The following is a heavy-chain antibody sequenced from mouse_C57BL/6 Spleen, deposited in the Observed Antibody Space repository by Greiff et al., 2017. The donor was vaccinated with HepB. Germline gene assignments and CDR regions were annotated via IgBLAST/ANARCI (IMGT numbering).Heavy chain of an antibody. CDR3: ASSYRHWFAY. D-gene: IGHD6-5*01. CDR2: IWSGGST. J-gene: IGHJ3*01. Sequence: QVQLKESGPGLVQPSQSLSITCTVSGFSLTSYGVHWVRQSPGKGLEWLGVIWSGGSTDYNAAFISRLSISKDNSKSQVFFKMNSLQADDTAIYYCASSYRHWFAYWGQGTLVTVSA. V-gene: IGHV2-2*01. CDR1: GFSLTSYG.